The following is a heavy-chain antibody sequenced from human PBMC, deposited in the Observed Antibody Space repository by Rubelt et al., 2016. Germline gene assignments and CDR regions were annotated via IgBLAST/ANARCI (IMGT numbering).Heavy chain of an antibody. CDR1: GFTFSSYA. V-gene: IGHV3-23*04. D-gene: IGHD3-3*02. J-gene: IGHJ4*02. CDR3: AKADNIYGPRDFDY. CDR2: ISDSGDGT. Sequence: EVQLVESGGGLVKPGGSLRLSCAASGFTFSSYAMTWVRQAPGKGLDWISLISDSGDGTYSADSVKGRFITSRDNSKNTLYLQMNSLRAEETAVFYCAKADNIYGPRDFDYWGQGTLVTVSS.